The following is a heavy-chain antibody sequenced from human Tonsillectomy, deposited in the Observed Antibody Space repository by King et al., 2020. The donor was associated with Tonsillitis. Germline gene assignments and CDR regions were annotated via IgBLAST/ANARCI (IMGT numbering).Heavy chain of an antibody. CDR1: GYRFTSHW. Sequence: VQLVQSGAEVKKPGESLKISCKGSGYRFTSHWIGWVRQMPGKGLEWMGIIYPGDSDTRYSPSFQGQVTISVDTSSSTAYLQGSSLKAPDTAMYYCASDYGGTHWENWGQGTLVTVSS. CDR3: ASDYGGTHWEN. CDR2: IYPGDSDT. D-gene: IGHD4-23*01. V-gene: IGHV5-51*01. J-gene: IGHJ4*02.